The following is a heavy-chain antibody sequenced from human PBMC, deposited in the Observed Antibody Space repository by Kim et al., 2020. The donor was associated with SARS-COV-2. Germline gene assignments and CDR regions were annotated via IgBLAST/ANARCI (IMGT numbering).Heavy chain of an antibody. D-gene: IGHD7-27*01. V-gene: IGHV3-53*01. J-gene: IGHJ5*02. CDR3: RRGHWGDTPS. CDR2: IHIDGTT. CDR1: GFIVTNHY. Sequence: GGSLRLSCAPSGFIVTNHYLTWVRQAPGKGLEWLSMIHIDGTTYYADSVRGRFTISRDTSENTLYLQMNNLRAEDTAIYFCRRGHWGDTPSWGQGTRVTISS.